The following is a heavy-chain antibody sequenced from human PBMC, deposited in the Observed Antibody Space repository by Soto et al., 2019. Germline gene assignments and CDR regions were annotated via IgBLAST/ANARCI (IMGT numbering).Heavy chain of an antibody. V-gene: IGHV4-31*03. CDR3: ARGRADSSGYYYDWIDY. D-gene: IGHD3-22*01. J-gene: IGHJ4*02. CDR2: IYYSGST. CDR1: GGSISSGGYY. Sequence: LFLTCTVSGGSISSGGYYWSWIRQHPGKGLEWIGYIYYSGSTYYNPSLKSRVTISVDTSKNQFSLKLSSVTAAATAVYYCARGRADSSGYYYDWIDYWGQGTLVTVSS.